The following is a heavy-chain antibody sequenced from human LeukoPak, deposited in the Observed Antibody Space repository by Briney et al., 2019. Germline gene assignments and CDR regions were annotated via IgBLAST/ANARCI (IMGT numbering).Heavy chain of an antibody. V-gene: IGHV3-23*01. CDR3: AKDLSEWQQEPYYFDY. D-gene: IGHD1-14*01. CDR2: ISGNGDST. Sequence: PGGSLRLSCAVSGFTFSSYAMSWVRQAPGKGLEWVSVISGNGDSTYYTDSVKGRFTISRDNSKNTLYLQMNSLRAEDTALYYCAKDLSEWQQEPYYFDYWGQGTLVTVSS. J-gene: IGHJ4*02. CDR1: GFTFSSYA.